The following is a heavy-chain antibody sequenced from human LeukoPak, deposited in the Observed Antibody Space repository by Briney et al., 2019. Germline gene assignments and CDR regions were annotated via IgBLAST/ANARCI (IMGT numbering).Heavy chain of an antibody. CDR1: GFTFSSYS. V-gene: IGHV3-21*01. J-gene: IGHJ3*02. CDR2: ISSSSSYI. CDR3: ASQKEGAFDI. Sequence: GGSLRLSCAASGFTFSSYSMNWVRQAPRKGLEWVSSISSSSSYIYYADSVKGRFTISRDNAKNSLYLQMNSLRAEDTAVYYCASQKEGAFDIWGQGTMVTVSS.